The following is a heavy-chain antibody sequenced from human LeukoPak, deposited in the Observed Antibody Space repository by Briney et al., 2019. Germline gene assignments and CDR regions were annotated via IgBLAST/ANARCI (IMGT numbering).Heavy chain of an antibody. D-gene: IGHD2-15*01. CDR1: GDSVSSNSAA. J-gene: IGHJ5*02. CDR2: TYYRSKWYN. Sequence: SQTLSLTCALSGDSVSSNSAAWNWIRQSPSRGLEWLGRTYYRSKWYNDYAVSVKSRITINPETSKNQFSLQLNSVTPEDTAVYYCARESWDIEGYNWFDPWGQGTLVTVSS. V-gene: IGHV6-1*01. CDR3: ARESWDIEGYNWFDP.